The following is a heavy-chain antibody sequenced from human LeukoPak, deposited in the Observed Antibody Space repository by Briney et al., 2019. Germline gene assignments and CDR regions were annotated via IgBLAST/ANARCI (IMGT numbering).Heavy chain of an antibody. V-gene: IGHV1-8*01. CDR3: ARVVTMVRGSFGY. CDR1: GYTFTSYD. Sequence: ASVKVSCKASGYTFTSYDINWVRQAPGQGLEWMGWMNPNSGNTVYAQKFQGRVTMTRNTSISTAYMELSSLRSEDTAVYYCARVVTMVRGSFGYWGQGTLVTVSS. J-gene: IGHJ4*02. D-gene: IGHD3-10*01. CDR2: MNPNSGNT.